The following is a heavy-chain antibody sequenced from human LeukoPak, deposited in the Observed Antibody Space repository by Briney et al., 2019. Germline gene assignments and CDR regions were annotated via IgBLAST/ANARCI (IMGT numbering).Heavy chain of an antibody. Sequence: GGSLRLSCAASGFTFSSYAMSWVRQAPGKGLEWVSAISGSGGSTYYADSVKGRFTISRDNSKNTLYLQMNSLRAEDTAVYYCAKSSRYFDWLFLDYRGQGTLVTVSS. CDR3: AKSSRYFDWLFLDY. CDR2: ISGSGGST. CDR1: GFTFSSYA. V-gene: IGHV3-23*01. J-gene: IGHJ4*02. D-gene: IGHD3-9*01.